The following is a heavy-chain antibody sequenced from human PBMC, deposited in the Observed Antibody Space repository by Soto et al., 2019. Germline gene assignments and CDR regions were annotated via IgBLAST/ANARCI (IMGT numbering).Heavy chain of an antibody. CDR1: GDSVSSSSFY. J-gene: IGHJ6*02. CDR3: AASARPATIYYYSMDV. D-gene: IGHD5-12*01. V-gene: IGHV4-61*01. Sequence: SETLSLTCTVSGDSVSSSSFYWSWIRRPPGKGLEWIGYIYDSGSTNYNPSLRSRVTMSVDTSKNQFSLKLSSVTAADTAVYYCAASARPATIYYYSMDVWGQGTTVTVSS. CDR2: IYDSGST.